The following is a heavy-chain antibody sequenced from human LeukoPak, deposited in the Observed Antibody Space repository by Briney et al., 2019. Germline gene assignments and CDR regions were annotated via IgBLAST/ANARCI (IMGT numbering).Heavy chain of an antibody. CDR3: ARGDCSSTSCYVGADYYYYMDV. D-gene: IGHD2-2*01. V-gene: IGHV1-2*02. Sequence: ASVKVSCKASGYTFTGYFIHWVRQAPGQGLEWMGWINPNSGGTNYAQKFQGRVTMTRDTSISTAYMELSRLRSDDTAVYYCARGDCSSTSCYVGADYYYYMDVWGKGTTVTISS. CDR1: GYTFTGYF. CDR2: INPNSGGT. J-gene: IGHJ6*03.